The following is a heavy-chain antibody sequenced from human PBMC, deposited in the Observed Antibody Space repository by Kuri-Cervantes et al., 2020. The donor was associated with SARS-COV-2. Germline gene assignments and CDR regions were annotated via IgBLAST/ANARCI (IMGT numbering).Heavy chain of an antibody. CDR3: ARDRWDAIPDY. D-gene: IGHD1-26*01. CDR1: GLIFTSYG. V-gene: IGHV1-18*04. J-gene: IGHJ4*02. Sequence: ASVKVSCKASGLIFTSYGISWVRQAPGQGLEWMGWISAYNLKTIYAQKVQDRVTMTVDTNTDTAFMEVRSLRSDDTAVYYCARDRWDAIPDYWGQGTLVTVSS. CDR2: ISAYNLKT.